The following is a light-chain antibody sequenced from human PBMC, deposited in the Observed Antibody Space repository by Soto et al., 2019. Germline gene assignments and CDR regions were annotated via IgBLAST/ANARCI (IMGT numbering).Light chain of an antibody. CDR2: EVN. Sequence: QSVLTQPASVSGSPGQSITVSCTGTSSDIGTYNYVSWYQQHPGKAPKVIIYEVNNRPSGVSNRFSGSKSGNTASLTISGLQAEDVADYYCSSYTDVVTLEVFGPGTKVTVL. V-gene: IGLV2-14*01. J-gene: IGLJ1*01. CDR1: SSDIGTYNY. CDR3: SSYTDVVTLEV.